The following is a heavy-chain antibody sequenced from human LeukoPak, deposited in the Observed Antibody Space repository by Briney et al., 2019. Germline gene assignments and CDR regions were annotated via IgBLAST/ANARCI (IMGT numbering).Heavy chain of an antibody. V-gene: IGHV4-30-4*08. J-gene: IGHJ4*02. CDR1: GGSISSGDYY. CDR2: IYYSGST. Sequence: SETLSLTCTVSGGSISSGDYYWSWIRQPPGKGLEWIGYIYYSGSTYYNPSLKSRVTISVDTSKNQFSLKLSSVTAADTAVYYCARDPQLAGSARFDYWGQGTLVTVSS. D-gene: IGHD6-6*01. CDR3: ARDPQLAGSARFDY.